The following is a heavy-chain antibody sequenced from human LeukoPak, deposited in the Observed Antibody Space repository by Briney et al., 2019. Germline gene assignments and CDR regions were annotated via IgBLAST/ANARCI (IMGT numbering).Heavy chain of an antibody. V-gene: IGHV3-11*06. J-gene: IGHJ4*02. Sequence: GRSLRLSCAASGFTFSDYYMSWIRQAPGKGLEWVSYISSSSSYTNYADSVKGRLTISRDNAKNSLYLQMNSLRAEDTAVYYCARVRRDTAMVKDYWGQGTLVTVSS. CDR1: GFTFSDYY. D-gene: IGHD5-18*01. CDR2: ISSSSSYT. CDR3: ARVRRDTAMVKDY.